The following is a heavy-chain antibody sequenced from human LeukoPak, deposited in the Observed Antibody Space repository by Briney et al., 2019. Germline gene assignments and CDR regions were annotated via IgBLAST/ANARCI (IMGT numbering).Heavy chain of an antibody. J-gene: IGHJ3*02. CDR1: GGSISSYY. D-gene: IGHD2-15*01. CDR2: IYYSGST. CDR3: ARLDRVAAADAFDI. V-gene: IGHV4-59*01. Sequence: PSETLSLTCTVSGGSISSYYWSWIRQPPGKGLEWIGYIYYSGSTNYNPSLKSRVTISVDTSKNQFSLKLSSVTAADTAVYYCARLDRVAAADAFDIWGQGTMVTVSS.